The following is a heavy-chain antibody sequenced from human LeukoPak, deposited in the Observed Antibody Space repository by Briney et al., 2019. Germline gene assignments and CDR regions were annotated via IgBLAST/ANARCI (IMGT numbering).Heavy chain of an antibody. D-gene: IGHD1/OR15-1a*01. CDR1: GYTFTSYD. CDR3: ARSSGNTDAFDI. CDR2: MKPNSGNT. Sequence: ASVKVSCKASGYTFTSYDINWVRQATGQGLEWMGWMKPNSGNTGYAQKFQGRVTMTRNTSISTAYMELSSLRSENTAVYYCARSSGNTDAFDIWGQGTMVTVSS. J-gene: IGHJ3*02. V-gene: IGHV1-8*01.